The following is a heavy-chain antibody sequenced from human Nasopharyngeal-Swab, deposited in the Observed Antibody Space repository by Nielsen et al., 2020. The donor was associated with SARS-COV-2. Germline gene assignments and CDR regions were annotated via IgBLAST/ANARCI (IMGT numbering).Heavy chain of an antibody. J-gene: IGHJ4*02. CDR1: GYTFTGYY. D-gene: IGHD5-12*01. CDR3: ARAKYSGYEVYY. V-gene: IGHV1-2*02. Sequence: ASVKVSCKASGYTFTGYYMHWVRQAPGQGLEWVGWINPNSGGTNYAQKFQGRVTMTRDTSISTAYMELSRLRSDDTAVYYCARAKYSGYEVYYWGQGTLVTVSS. CDR2: INPNSGGT.